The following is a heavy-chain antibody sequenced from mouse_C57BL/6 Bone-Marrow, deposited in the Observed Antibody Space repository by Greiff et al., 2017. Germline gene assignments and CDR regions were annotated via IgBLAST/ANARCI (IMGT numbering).Heavy chain of an antibody. D-gene: IGHD1-1*01. CDR1: GYSITSGYY. J-gene: IGHJ3*01. CDR3: ARDHPYYYEEAWFAY. Sequence: EVKLQESGPGLVKPSQSLSLTCSVTGYSITSGYYWNWIRQFPGNKLEWMGYISYDGSNNYNPSLKNRISITRDTSKNQFFLKLNSLTTEDTATSYCARDHPYYYEEAWFAYWGQGTLVTVSA. CDR2: ISYDGSN. V-gene: IGHV3-6*01.